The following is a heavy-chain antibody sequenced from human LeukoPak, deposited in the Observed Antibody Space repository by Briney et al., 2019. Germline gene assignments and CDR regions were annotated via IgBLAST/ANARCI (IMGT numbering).Heavy chain of an antibody. V-gene: IGHV4-34*01. CDR3: ARVYSSSSKTHYYYYMDV. Sequence: PSETLSLTCAVSGGSFSGCYWSWIRQPPGKGLEWIGEINHSGSTNYNPSLKSRVTISVDTSKNQFSLKLSSVTAADTAVYYCARVYSSSSKTHYYYYMDVWGKGTTVTVSS. CDR1: GGSFSGCY. J-gene: IGHJ6*03. CDR2: INHSGST. D-gene: IGHD6-6*01.